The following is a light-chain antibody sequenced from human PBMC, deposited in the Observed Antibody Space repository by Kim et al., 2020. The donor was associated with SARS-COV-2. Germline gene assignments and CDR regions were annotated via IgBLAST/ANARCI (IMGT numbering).Light chain of an antibody. CDR3: SSYAGTDNLL. Sequence: GQSVTISCTGTSGDVGGYNYVSWYQQHPGKAPKLIIYEVTKRPSGVPDRFSGSKSGNTASLTVSGLPAEDEADYYCSSYAGTDNLLFGGGTQLTVL. V-gene: IGLV2-8*01. CDR1: SGDVGGYNY. J-gene: IGLJ3*02. CDR2: EVT.